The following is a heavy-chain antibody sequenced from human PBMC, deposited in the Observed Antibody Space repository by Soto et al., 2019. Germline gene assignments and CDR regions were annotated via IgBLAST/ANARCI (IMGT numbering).Heavy chain of an antibody. CDR2: IYPGDSDT. J-gene: IGHJ6*02. CDR1: GYSFTSYW. V-gene: IGHV5-51*01. Sequence: GESLKISCKGSGYSFTSYWIGWVRQMPGKGLELMGIIYPGDSDTRYSPSFQGQVTISADKSISTAYLQWSILKASDTAMYYCARTAAAGKYYYGMDVWGQGTTVTVSS. D-gene: IGHD6-13*01. CDR3: ARTAAAGKYYYGMDV.